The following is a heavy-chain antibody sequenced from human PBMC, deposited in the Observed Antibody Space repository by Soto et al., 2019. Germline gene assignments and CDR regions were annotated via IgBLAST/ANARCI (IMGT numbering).Heavy chain of an antibody. D-gene: IGHD6-19*01. Sequence: EVQVVESGGGLVKPGGSLRLSCAASGFTFTSYSMNWVRQAPGKGLEWVSSISSNVIHTYYADSVKGRFTVSRDNAQNSLYLQMNSLRVEDTAVYYCVGLPGIALAGLSLGYYGMDVWGHGTTVTVS. CDR1: GFTFTSYS. CDR3: VGLPGIALAGLSLGYYGMDV. CDR2: ISSNVIHT. J-gene: IGHJ6*02. V-gene: IGHV3-21*01.